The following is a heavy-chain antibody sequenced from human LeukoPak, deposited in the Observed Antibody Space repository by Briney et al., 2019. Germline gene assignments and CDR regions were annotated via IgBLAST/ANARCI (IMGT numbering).Heavy chain of an antibody. CDR2: INHSGST. J-gene: IGHJ6*02. Sequence: SETLSLTCAVYGGSFSGYYWSWIRQPPGKGLEWIGEINHSGSTNYNPSLKSRVTISVDTSKNQFSLKLSSVTAADTAVYYRARAPTAHYYYYYGMDVWGQGTTVTVSS. D-gene: IGHD5-18*01. V-gene: IGHV4-34*01. CDR1: GGSFSGYY. CDR3: ARAPTAHYYYYYGMDV.